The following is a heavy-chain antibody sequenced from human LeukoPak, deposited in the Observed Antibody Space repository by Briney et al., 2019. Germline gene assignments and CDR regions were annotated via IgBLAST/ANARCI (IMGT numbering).Heavy chain of an antibody. CDR2: IYYSGST. V-gene: IGHV4-39*07. D-gene: IGHD2-21*01. CDR3: ARDLYSYMDV. CDR1: GGSISSSSYY. J-gene: IGHJ6*04. Sequence: SETLSLTCTVSGGSISSSSYYWGWIRQPPGKGLEWIGSIYYSGSTNYNPSLKSRVTISVDTSKNQFSLKLSSVTAADTAVYYCARDLYSYMDVWGKGTTVTISS.